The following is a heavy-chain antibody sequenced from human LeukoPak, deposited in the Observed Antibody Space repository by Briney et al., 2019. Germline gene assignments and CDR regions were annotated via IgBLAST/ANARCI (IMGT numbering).Heavy chain of an antibody. V-gene: IGHV4-39*01. Sequence: SETLSLTCTVSGGSISSSAYYWGWIRQPPGKGLEWIGSIDYSGNTYYNPSLESRLTISGDTSKNQFSLKLSSVTAADTAVYYCARPLGYCSGGSCYGDAFDIWGQGTMVTVSS. CDR1: GGSISSSAYY. CDR3: ARPLGYCSGGSCYGDAFDI. J-gene: IGHJ3*02. D-gene: IGHD2-15*01. CDR2: IDYSGNT.